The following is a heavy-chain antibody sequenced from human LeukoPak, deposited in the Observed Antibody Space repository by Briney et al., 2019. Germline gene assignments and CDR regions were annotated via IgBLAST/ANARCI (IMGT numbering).Heavy chain of an antibody. J-gene: IGHJ3*02. Sequence: GGSLRLSCAASGFTFSNAWMSWVRQAPGKGLEWVGRIKSKTDGGTTDYAAPVKGRFTISRDDSKNTLYLQINSLKTEDTAVYYCTTDITMIVASDAFDIWGQGTMVTVSS. CDR2: IKSKTDGGTT. V-gene: IGHV3-15*01. CDR1: GFTFSNAW. D-gene: IGHD3-22*01. CDR3: TTDITMIVASDAFDI.